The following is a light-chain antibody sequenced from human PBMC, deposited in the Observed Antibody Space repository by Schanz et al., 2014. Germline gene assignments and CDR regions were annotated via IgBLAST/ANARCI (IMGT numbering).Light chain of an antibody. Sequence: EIVLTQSPVTLSLSPGERATLSCRASQSVSSYLAWYQQKPGQAPRLLIYDASNRATGIPARFSGSGSGTAFTRTISSLEPEDFAVYYCQQRGNWPGTFGPGTKVDIK. V-gene: IGKV3-11*01. CDR1: QSVSSY. CDR2: DAS. J-gene: IGKJ3*01. CDR3: QQRGNWPGT.